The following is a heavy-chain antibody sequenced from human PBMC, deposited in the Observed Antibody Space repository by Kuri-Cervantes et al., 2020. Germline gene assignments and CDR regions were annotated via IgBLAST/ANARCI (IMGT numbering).Heavy chain of an antibody. V-gene: IGHV3-33*01. CDR1: GFTFSSYG. J-gene: IGHJ6*03. CDR2: IWYDGSNK. D-gene: IGHD1-1*01. CDR3: ARDWYRRDYMDV. Sequence: GGSLRLSCAASGFTFSSYGMHWVRQAPGKGLEWVVVIWYDGSNKYYADSVKGRFTISRDNSKNTLYLQMNSLRAEDTAVYYCARDWYRRDYMDVWGKGTTVTVSS.